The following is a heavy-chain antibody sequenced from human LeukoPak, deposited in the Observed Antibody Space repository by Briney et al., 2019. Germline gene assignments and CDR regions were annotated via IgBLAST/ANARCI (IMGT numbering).Heavy chain of an antibody. V-gene: IGHV3-48*03. CDR1: GFTLSSYE. D-gene: IGHD2-15*01. J-gene: IGHJ3*02. CDR3: ARAGYCSGGSCYPDAFDI. CDR2: ISSSSTI. Sequence: GGSLRLSCAASGFTLSSYEMNWVRQAPGKGLEWVSYISSSSTIYYADSVKGRFTISRDNAKNSLYLQMNSLRAEDTAVYYCARAGYCSGGSCYPDAFDIWGQGTIVTVSS.